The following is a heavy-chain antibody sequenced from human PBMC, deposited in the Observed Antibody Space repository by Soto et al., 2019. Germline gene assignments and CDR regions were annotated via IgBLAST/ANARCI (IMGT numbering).Heavy chain of an antibody. CDR2: IKSKTDGGTT. V-gene: IGHV3-15*01. CDR3: ARDSSYGDYFVRARPAIGRYGMDV. CDR1: GFTFSNAW. Sequence: EVQLVESGGGLVKPGGSLRLSCAASGFTFSNAWMSWVRQAPGKGLEWVGRIKSKTDGGTTDYAAPVKGRFTISRDNAKNSLYLQMNSLRAEDTAVYYCARDSSYGDYFVRARPAIGRYGMDVWGQGTTVTVSS. J-gene: IGHJ6*02. D-gene: IGHD4-17*01.